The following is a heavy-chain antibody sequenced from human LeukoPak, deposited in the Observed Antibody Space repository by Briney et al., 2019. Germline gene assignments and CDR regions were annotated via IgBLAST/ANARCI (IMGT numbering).Heavy chain of an antibody. CDR2: IYYSGST. Sequence: SQTLSLTCTVSGGSISSGGYYWSWIRQHPGKGLEWIGYIYYSGSTYYNPSLKSRVTISVDTSKNQFSLKLSSVTAADTAVYYCARHTPMNYYDRSGYYDYWGQGTLVTVSS. J-gene: IGHJ4*02. V-gene: IGHV4-31*03. CDR3: ARHTPMNYYDRSGYYDY. D-gene: IGHD3-22*01. CDR1: GGSISSGGYY.